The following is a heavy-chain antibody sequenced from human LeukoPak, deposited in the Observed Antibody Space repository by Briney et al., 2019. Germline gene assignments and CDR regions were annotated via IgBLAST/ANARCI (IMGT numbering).Heavy chain of an antibody. CDR2: ISYDGSNK. J-gene: IGHJ4*02. D-gene: IGHD5-24*01. V-gene: IGHV3-30*04. CDR1: GFTFSSYA. CDR3: ARDPNYYFDY. Sequence: GRSLRLSCAASGFTFSSYAMHWVRQAPGKGLEWVAVISYDGSNKYYADSVKGRFTTSRGNSKNTLYLQMNSLRAEDTAVYYCARDPNYYFDYWGQGTLVTVSS.